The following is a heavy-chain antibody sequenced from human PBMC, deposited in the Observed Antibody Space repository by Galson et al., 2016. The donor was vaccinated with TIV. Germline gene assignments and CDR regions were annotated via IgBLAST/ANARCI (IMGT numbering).Heavy chain of an antibody. J-gene: IGHJ4*02. CDR2: ITEDGSEK. Sequence: SLRLSCAGSGFPFRDYWMTWVRQAPGKGLEWVASITEDGSEKRYLDSVKGRFTFSRDNAKNSLHLQMGSLRAEDTAVYYCARLGPSSVFDNWGQGALVTVSS. V-gene: IGHV3-7*01. CDR1: GFPFRDYW. CDR3: ARLGPSSVFDN.